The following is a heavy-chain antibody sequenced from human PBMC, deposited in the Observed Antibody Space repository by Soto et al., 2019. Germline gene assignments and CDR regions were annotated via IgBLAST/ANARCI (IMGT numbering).Heavy chain of an antibody. CDR1: GFTVSSNY. J-gene: IGHJ6*02. CDR2: IYSGGST. CDR3: ARDRGQQSYYYYYGMDV. D-gene: IGHD6-13*01. V-gene: IGHV3-53*01. Sequence: QPVGSLRLSCAASGFTVSSNYMSWVRQAPGKGLEWVSVIYSGGSTYYADSVKGRFTISRDNSKNTLYLRMNSLRAEDTAVYYCARDRGQQSYYYYYGMDVWGQGTTVTVSS.